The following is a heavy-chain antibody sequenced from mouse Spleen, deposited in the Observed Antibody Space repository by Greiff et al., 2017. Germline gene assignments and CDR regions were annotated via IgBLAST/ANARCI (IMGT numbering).Heavy chain of an antibody. J-gene: IGHJ2*01. CDR3: ARDGYYVFFDY. Sequence: VMLVESGAELARPGASVKMSCKASGYTFTSYTMHWVQQRPGQGLEWIGYINPSSGYTKYNQKFKDKATLTADKSSSTAYMQLSSLTSEDSAVYYCARDGYYVFFDYWGQGTTLTVSS. V-gene: IGHV1-4*01. D-gene: IGHD2-3*01. CDR1: GYTFTSYT. CDR2: INPSSGYT.